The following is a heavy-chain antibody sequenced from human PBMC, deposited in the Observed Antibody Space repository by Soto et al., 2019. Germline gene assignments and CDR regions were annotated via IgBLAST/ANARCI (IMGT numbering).Heavy chain of an antibody. CDR3: ARVYCSGGTCYSIDY. D-gene: IGHD2-15*01. Sequence: QVQLVQSGAEVKKPGASVKVSCKASGYTFTSYYMHWVRQVPGQGLEWMGISNPSGGSTSYAQKFQGRVTMTRDTSASTVYMELSSLRSEDTAVYYCARVYCSGGTCYSIDYWGQGTLVTVSS. CDR1: GYTFTSYY. V-gene: IGHV1-46*03. CDR2: SNPSGGST. J-gene: IGHJ4*02.